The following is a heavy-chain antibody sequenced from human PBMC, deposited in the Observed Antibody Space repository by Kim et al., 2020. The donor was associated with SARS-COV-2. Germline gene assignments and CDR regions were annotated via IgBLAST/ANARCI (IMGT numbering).Heavy chain of an antibody. CDR2: INSDGSST. CDR1: GFTFSSYW. V-gene: IGHV3-74*01. J-gene: IGHJ5*02. CDR3: ARGVPAAISLPRYNWFDP. Sequence: GGSLRLSCAASGFTFSSYWMHWVRQAPGKGLVWVSRINSDGSSTSYADSVKGRFTISRDNAKNTLYLQMNSLRAEDTAVYYCARGVPAAISLPRYNWFDPWGQGTLVTVSS. D-gene: IGHD2-2*01.